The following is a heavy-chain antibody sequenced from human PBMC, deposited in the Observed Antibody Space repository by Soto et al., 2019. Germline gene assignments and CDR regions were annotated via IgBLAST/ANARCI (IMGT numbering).Heavy chain of an antibody. Sequence: PSETLSLTCAVYGGSFSGYYWSWIRQPPGKGLEWIGEINHSGSTNYNPSLKSRVTISVDTSKNQFSLKLSSVTAADTAVYYCASFTVTTSGTDYWGQGTLVTVSS. CDR1: GGSFSGYY. D-gene: IGHD4-17*01. J-gene: IGHJ4*02. CDR3: ASFTVTTSGTDY. V-gene: IGHV4-34*01. CDR2: INHSGST.